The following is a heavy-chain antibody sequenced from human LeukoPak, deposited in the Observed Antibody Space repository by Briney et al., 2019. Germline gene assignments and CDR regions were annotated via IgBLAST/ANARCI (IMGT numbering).Heavy chain of an antibody. CDR3: VKDLYGDYEIDGFDI. CDR1: GFTFSSYA. J-gene: IGHJ3*02. CDR2: ISGSGGST. D-gene: IGHD4-17*01. Sequence: PGGSLRLSCAASGFTFSSYAMSWVRQAPGKGLEWVSAISGSGGSTYYADSVKGRFTVSRDNSKNTLYLQMNSLRAEDTAVYYCVKDLYGDYEIDGFDIWGQGTMVTVSS. V-gene: IGHV3-23*01.